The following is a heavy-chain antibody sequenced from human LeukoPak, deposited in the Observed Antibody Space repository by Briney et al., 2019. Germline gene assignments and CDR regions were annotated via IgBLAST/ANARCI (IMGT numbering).Heavy chain of an antibody. V-gene: IGHV3-43*01. J-gene: IGHJ6*02. Sequence: GGSLRLSCAASGFTFSSYAMSWVRQAPGKGLGWVSLVSWDGNITYYAESVKGRFTISRDNSRNSLYLQMNGLRSEDTAWYYCAKDKMWLARGYYYYGMDFWGQGTTVTVSS. D-gene: IGHD6-19*01. CDR3: AKDKMWLARGYYYYGMDF. CDR2: VSWDGNIT. CDR1: GFTFSSYA.